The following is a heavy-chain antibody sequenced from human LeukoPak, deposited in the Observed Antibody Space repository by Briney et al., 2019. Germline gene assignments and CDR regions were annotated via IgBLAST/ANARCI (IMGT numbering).Heavy chain of an antibody. D-gene: IGHD4-17*01. CDR2: ISANGVRT. Sequence: GGSLRLSCAASGFTFSSYSMNWARQAPGKGLEWVSLISANGVRTFYADSVKGRFIISRDNSKNTLYLQMDSLRAEDTAVYYCAKFLMTAVTTGFGSWGQGTLVTVSS. CDR1: GFTFSSYS. CDR3: AKFLMTAVTTGFGS. V-gene: IGHV3-23*01. J-gene: IGHJ4*02.